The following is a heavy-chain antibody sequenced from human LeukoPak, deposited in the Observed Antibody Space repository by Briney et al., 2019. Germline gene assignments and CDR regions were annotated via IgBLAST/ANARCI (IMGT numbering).Heavy chain of an antibody. CDR1: GVSFSGNY. CDR2: IYHSRYT. V-gene: IGHV4-34*01. Sequence: SETLSLTCAVHGVSFSGNYWSWIRQSPEKGLEWIGEIYHSRYTTYNPSLKSRVTISADTSENQLSLRLTSVTAADTALYYCARIRCSPTDNTCYNYWGQATLVTVSS. CDR3: ARIRCSPTDNTCYNY. J-gene: IGHJ4*02. D-gene: IGHD2/OR15-2a*01.